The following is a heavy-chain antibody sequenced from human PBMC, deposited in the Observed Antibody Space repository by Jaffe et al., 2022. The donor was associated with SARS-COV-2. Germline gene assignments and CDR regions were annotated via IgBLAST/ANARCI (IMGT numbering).Heavy chain of an antibody. CDR3: ARVRQWLEWDIDY. Sequence: QVQLVESGGGVVQPGRSLRLSCAASGFTFSSYAMHWVRQAPGKGLEWVAVISYDGSNKYYADSVKGRFTISRDNSKNTLYLQMNSLRAEDTAVYYCARVRQWLEWDIDYWGQGTLVTVSS. CDR2: ISYDGSNK. D-gene: IGHD6-19*01. V-gene: IGHV3-30-3*01. J-gene: IGHJ4*02. CDR1: GFTFSSYA.